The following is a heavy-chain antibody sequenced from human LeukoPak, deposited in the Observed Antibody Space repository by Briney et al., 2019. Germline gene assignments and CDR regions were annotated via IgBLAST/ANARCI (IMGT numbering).Heavy chain of an antibody. D-gene: IGHD1-14*01. Sequence: GGSLRLSCAASGFTFSNAWMSWVRQAPGKGLEWVGRIKSKTDGGTTDYAAPVKGRFTISRDDSKNTLYLQMNSLKTEDTAVYYCTTSSNRVYYYYYYMDVWGKGTMVTISS. CDR3: TTSSNRVYYYYYYMDV. J-gene: IGHJ6*03. V-gene: IGHV3-15*01. CDR2: IKSKTDGGTT. CDR1: GFTFSNAW.